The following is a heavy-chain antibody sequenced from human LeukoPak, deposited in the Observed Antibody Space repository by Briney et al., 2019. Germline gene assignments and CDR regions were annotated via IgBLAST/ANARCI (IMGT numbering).Heavy chain of an antibody. CDR3: ARGQGTVTTH. CDR1: GGSFSGYY. V-gene: IGHV4-34*01. D-gene: IGHD4-17*01. Sequence: KPSESLSLTWAVSGGSFSGYYWTWMRQPPGKGLEWIGEINHSGNANYNPSLKSRVTISLDMSENHFSLKLTSVTAADTAVYYCARGQGTVTTHWGQGTLVTVSS. CDR2: INHSGNA. J-gene: IGHJ4*02.